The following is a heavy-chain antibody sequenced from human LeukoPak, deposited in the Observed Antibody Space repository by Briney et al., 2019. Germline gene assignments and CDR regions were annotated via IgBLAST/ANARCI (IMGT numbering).Heavy chain of an antibody. J-gene: IGHJ5*02. CDR2: IYHSGST. Sequence: PSETLSLICAVSGGSISSGGYSWSWIRQPPGKGLEWIGYIYHSGSTYYNPSLKSRVTISVDRSKNQFSLKLSSVTAADTAVCARVVVVVVAATPYNWFDPWGQGTLVTVSS. CDR3: VVVVVVAATPYNWFDP. D-gene: IGHD2-15*01. CDR1: GGSISSGGYS. V-gene: IGHV4-30-2*01.